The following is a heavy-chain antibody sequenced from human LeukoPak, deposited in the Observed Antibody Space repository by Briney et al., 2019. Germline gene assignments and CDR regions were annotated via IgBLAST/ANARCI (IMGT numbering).Heavy chain of an antibody. CDR2: IIGSGGST. Sequence: GGSLRLYCAVSGFTFSSYAMSWLRQAPGKGLEWVSAIIGSGGSTYYADSVKGRFTISRDNSKNTLYLQMNSMRAEDTAVYYCAKFRGQQLVRSYFDYRGQGTLVTVSS. CDR1: GFTFSSYA. D-gene: IGHD6-13*01. CDR3: AKFRGQQLVRSYFDY. J-gene: IGHJ4*02. V-gene: IGHV3-23*01.